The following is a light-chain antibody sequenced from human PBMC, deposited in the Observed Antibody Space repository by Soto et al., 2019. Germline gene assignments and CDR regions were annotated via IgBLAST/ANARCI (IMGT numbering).Light chain of an antibody. CDR1: QSVSSN. CDR3: QQYNNWPPA. J-gene: IGKJ1*01. CDR2: GAS. V-gene: IGKV3-15*01. Sequence: EILMTQSPSTLSVSPGERATLSCRASQSVSSNLAWYQQKPGQAPSLLIYGASTRASGIPARFSGSGSGTEFTLTISSLQSEDFAVYYCQQYNNWPPAFGQGTKVEIK.